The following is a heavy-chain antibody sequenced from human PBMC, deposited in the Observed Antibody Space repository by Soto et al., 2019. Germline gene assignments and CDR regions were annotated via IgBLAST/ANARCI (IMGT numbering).Heavy chain of an antibody. J-gene: IGHJ6*02. CDR2: ISYDGSNK. Sequence: GGSLRLSCAASGFTFSSYAMHWVRQAPGKGLEWVAVISYDGSNKYYADSVKGRFTISRDNSKNTLYLQMNSLRAEDTAVYYCARVPGKGSGWPEYYYYGMDVWGQGTTVTVSS. D-gene: IGHD6-19*01. CDR1: GFTFSSYA. V-gene: IGHV3-30-3*01. CDR3: ARVPGKGSGWPEYYYYGMDV.